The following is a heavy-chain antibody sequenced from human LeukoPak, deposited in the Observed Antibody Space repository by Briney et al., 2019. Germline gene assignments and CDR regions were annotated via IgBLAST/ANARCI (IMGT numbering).Heavy chain of an antibody. Sequence: PSETLSLTCAVYGGSFSGYYWSWIRQPPGKGLEWIGEINHSGSTNYNPSLKSRVTISVDTSKNQFSLKLSSVTAADTAVYYCARGRIYHAFDIWGQGTMVTVSS. CDR2: INHSGST. CDR1: GGSFSGYY. CDR3: ARGRIYHAFDI. J-gene: IGHJ3*02. D-gene: IGHD2-15*01. V-gene: IGHV4-34*01.